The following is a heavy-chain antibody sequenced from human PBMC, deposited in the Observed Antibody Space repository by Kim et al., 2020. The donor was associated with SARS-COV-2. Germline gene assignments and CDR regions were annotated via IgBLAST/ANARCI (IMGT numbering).Heavy chain of an antibody. CDR3: TTVQGYCSSTSCYAGVDY. V-gene: IGHV3-15*01. D-gene: IGHD2-2*01. Sequence: KGRFTISRDDSKNTLYLQMNSLKTEDTAVYYCTTVQGYCSSTSCYAGVDYWGQGTLVTVSS. J-gene: IGHJ4*02.